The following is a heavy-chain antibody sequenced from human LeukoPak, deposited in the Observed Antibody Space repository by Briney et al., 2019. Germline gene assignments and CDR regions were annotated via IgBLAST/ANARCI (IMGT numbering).Heavy chain of an antibody. V-gene: IGHV3-53*01. J-gene: IGHJ4*02. D-gene: IGHD3-22*01. CDR1: GFTVSSNY. Sequence: GGSLRLSCAASGFTVSSNYMSWVRQAPGKGLEWVLVIYSGGSTYYADSVKGRFTISRDNSKNTLYLQMNSLRAEDTAVYYCAKDQGYYYDSSGTPRGPFDYWGQGTLVTVSS. CDR3: AKDQGYYYDSSGTPRGPFDY. CDR2: IYSGGST.